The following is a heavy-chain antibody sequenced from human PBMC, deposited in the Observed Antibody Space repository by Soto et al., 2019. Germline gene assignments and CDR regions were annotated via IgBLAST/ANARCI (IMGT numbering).Heavy chain of an antibody. Sequence: SETLSLTCTGSGGSISSYYWSWIRQPPGKGLEWIGYIYYSGSTNYNPSLKSRVTISVDTSKNQFSLKLSSVTAADTAVYYCASITMVRGVPYWGQGTLVAVSS. D-gene: IGHD3-10*01. J-gene: IGHJ4*02. CDR3: ASITMVRGVPY. CDR1: GGSISSYY. CDR2: IYYSGST. V-gene: IGHV4-59*01.